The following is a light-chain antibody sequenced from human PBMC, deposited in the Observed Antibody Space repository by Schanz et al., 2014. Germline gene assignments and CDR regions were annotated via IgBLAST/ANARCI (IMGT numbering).Light chain of an antibody. Sequence: QSAPTQPASVSGSPGQSITISCSGTRNDVGAYNLVSWYQHHPARAPKLILYEVSKRPSGVSDRFSGSKSGNTTSLTVSGLQVEDEADYYCSSYAGNYNWVFGGGTKLTVL. CDR3: SSYAGNYNWV. V-gene: IGLV2-14*02. CDR2: EVS. CDR1: RNDVGAYNL. J-gene: IGLJ3*02.